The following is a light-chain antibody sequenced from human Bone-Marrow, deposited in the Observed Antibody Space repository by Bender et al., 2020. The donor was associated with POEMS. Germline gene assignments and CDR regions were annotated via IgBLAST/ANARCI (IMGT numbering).Light chain of an antibody. Sequence: QSALTQPASVSGSLGQSITFSCTGSGSDVGGFIYVSWYQQHPGKAPKLIISAVNQRPSGVPDRFSGSKSGNTASLTISGLQADDEADYFCCSYAGSDTYVFGSGTQVTVL. V-gene: IGLV2-8*01. CDR3: CSYAGSDTYV. J-gene: IGLJ1*01. CDR2: AVN. CDR1: GSDVGGFIY.